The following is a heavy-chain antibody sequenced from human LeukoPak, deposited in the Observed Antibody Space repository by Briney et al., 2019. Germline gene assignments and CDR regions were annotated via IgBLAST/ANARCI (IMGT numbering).Heavy chain of an antibody. D-gene: IGHD6-19*01. Sequence: SQTLSLTCTVPGGSISSGDYYCSWIRQPPGKGLEWIGYIYYSGSTYYNPSLKSRVTISVDTSKNQFSLKLSSVTAADTAVYYCARLYSSGWSLDYWGQGTLVTVSS. CDR1: GGSISSGDYY. CDR2: IYYSGST. V-gene: IGHV4-30-4*01. CDR3: ARLYSSGWSLDY. J-gene: IGHJ4*02.